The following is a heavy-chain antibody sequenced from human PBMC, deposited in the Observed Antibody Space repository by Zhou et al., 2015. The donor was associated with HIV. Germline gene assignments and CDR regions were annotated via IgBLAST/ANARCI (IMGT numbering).Heavy chain of an antibody. CDR1: GFSFNNYA. J-gene: IGHJ4*02. CDR2: IDPANNG. Sequence: EVQLVESGGRLDTAGGGSLRLSCLASGFSFNNYAMNWVRQAPGQGLQWLSHIDPANNGHYADSVKGRFSISRDNAKNSVYLQMHNLRVEDTALYFCVRDHDWAFDYWGQGALVTVSS. V-gene: IGHV3-48*03. CDR3: VRDHDWAFDY. D-gene: IGHD3-9*01.